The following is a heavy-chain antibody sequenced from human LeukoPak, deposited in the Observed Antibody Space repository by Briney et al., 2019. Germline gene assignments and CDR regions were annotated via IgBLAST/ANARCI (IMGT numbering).Heavy chain of an antibody. V-gene: IGHV3-23*01. Sequence: PGGSLRLSCSASGFTFNNYAMSWVRQAPGKGLEWVSGISGSGGSRNYADSVKGRFTISRDNSKNTLYLQMNSLRAEDTAVYYCASSKVLRYFDWLLPPWHYWGQGTLVTVSS. CDR2: ISGSGGSR. D-gene: IGHD3-9*01. J-gene: IGHJ4*02. CDR1: GFTFNNYA. CDR3: ASSKVLRYFDWLLPPWHY.